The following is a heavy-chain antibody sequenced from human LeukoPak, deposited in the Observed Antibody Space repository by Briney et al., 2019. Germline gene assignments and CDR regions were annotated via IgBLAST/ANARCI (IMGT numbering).Heavy chain of an antibody. Sequence: SETLSLTCAVYGGSFSGYYWSWIRQPPGKGLEWIGEINHSGSTNHNPSLKSRVTISVDTSKNQFSLKLSSVTAADTAVHYCARMTTVTTGWFDPWGQGTLVTVSS. J-gene: IGHJ5*02. V-gene: IGHV4-34*01. CDR1: GGSFSGYY. CDR2: INHSGST. D-gene: IGHD4-17*01. CDR3: ARMTTVTTGWFDP.